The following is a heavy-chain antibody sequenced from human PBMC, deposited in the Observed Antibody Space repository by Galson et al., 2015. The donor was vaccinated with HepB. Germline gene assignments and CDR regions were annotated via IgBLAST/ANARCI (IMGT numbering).Heavy chain of an antibody. Sequence: SLRLSCAASGFTFSSYGMHWVRQAPGKGLEWVAVISYDGSNKYYADSVKGRFTISRDNSKNTLYLQMNSLRAEDTAVYYCGKDYDFWSGYSFGGYYGMDVWGQGTTVTVSS. J-gene: IGHJ6*02. V-gene: IGHV3-30*18. CDR3: GKDYDFWSGYSFGGYYGMDV. CDR1: GFTFSSYG. D-gene: IGHD3-3*01. CDR2: ISYDGSNK.